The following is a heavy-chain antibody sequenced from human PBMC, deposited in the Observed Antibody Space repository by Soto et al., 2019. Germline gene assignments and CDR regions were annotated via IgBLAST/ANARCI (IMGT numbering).Heavy chain of an antibody. J-gene: IGHJ3*02. CDR2: IKSKTDGGTT. CDR3: TTAYVLLWFGVPRGAFDI. Sequence: GGSLRLSCAASGFTFSNAWMSWVRQAPGKGLEWVGRIKSKTDGGTTDYAAPVKGRFTISRDDSKNTMYLQMNSLKTEDTAVYYCTTAYVLLWFGVPRGAFDIWGQGTMVTVSS. V-gene: IGHV3-15*01. CDR1: GFTFSNAW. D-gene: IGHD3-10*01.